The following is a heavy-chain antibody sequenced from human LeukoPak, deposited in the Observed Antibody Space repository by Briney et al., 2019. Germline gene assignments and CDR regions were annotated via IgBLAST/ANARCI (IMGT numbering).Heavy chain of an antibody. CDR1: GFIFSSYA. V-gene: IGHV3-23*01. CDR3: ARDLHEYYFDY. CDR2: ISGSGGST. Sequence: GGSLRLSCAASGFIFSSYAMSWVRQAPGKGLEWVSAISGSGGSTYYADSVKGRFAISRDNSKNTLYLQVNSLRAEDTAVYYCARDLHEYYFDYWGQGTLVTVSS. J-gene: IGHJ4*02.